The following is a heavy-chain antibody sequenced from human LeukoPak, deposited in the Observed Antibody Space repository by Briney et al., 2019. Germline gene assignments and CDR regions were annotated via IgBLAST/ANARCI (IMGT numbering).Heavy chain of an antibody. CDR1: GFPFSNSW. CDR2: IKGDGSGI. D-gene: IGHD1/OR15-1a*01. V-gene: IGHV3-7*03. CDR3: AGGNSMDV. J-gene: IGHJ6*04. Sequence: GGVLRLSCAVSGFPFSNSWMYWVRQAPGKGLEGVANIKGDGSGISYVDSVKGRFIISRDNARNSLYLQVNSLRVEDTAVYFCAGGNSMDVWGKGTAVTVSS.